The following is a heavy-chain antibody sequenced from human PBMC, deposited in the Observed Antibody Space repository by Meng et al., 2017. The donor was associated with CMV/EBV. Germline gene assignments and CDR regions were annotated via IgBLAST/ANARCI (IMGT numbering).Heavy chain of an antibody. CDR1: GGTFSSYA. CDR2: IIPIFGTA. CDR3: ASPHDYGGQAYFDY. Sequence: QVQLVQSGAEVKKPXSSVKVXCKASGGTFSSYAISWVRQAPGQGLEWMGGIIPIFGTANYAQKFQGRVTITADESTSTAYMELSSLRSEDTAVYYCASPHDYGGQAYFDYWGQGTLGTVSS. V-gene: IGHV1-69*12. D-gene: IGHD4-23*01. J-gene: IGHJ4*02.